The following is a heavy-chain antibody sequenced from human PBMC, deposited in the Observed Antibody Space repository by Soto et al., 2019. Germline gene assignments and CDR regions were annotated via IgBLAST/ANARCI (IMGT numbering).Heavy chain of an antibody. D-gene: IGHD6-19*01. V-gene: IGHV3-11*01. CDR1: GFTSSDHY. Sequence: VGFLRFSCAASGFTSSDHYMTLIRQAPGKGPEWLSYISGGGDIISYADSVKGRFIISRDNAKRSLYLQINSLTVEDTAVYYCSRDPRLADYWGQGNLVAVSS. CDR3: SRDPRLADY. CDR2: ISGGGDII. J-gene: IGHJ4*02.